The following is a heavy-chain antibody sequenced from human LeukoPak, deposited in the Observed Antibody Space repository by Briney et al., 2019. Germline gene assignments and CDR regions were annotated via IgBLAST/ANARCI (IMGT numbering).Heavy chain of an antibody. V-gene: IGHV1-69*04. CDR2: IIPIFGIA. CDR3: ARDAGYYDSSGLGTFDI. D-gene: IGHD3-22*01. J-gene: IGHJ3*02. CDR1: GGTFSSYA. Sequence: GASVKVSCKASGGTFSSYAISWVRQAPGQGLEWMGRIIPIFGIANYAQKFQGRVTITADKSTRTAYMELSSLRSEDTDVYYCARDAGYYDSSGLGTFDIWGQGTMVTVSS.